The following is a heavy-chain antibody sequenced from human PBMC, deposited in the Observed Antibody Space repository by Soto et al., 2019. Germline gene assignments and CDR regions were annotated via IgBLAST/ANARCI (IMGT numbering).Heavy chain of an antibody. Sequence: XTLSLPCAVSGGSLSSSNWWSWVLQPPVKGLEWIWEIYHSGSTKYNPSLKSRVTISVDKSKNQFSLKLSAVTSADTAVYYCARDLGEQQLVLDYWGQGTLGTVSS. CDR3: ARDLGEQQLVLDY. V-gene: IGHV4-4*02. D-gene: IGHD6-13*01. CDR2: IYHSGST. J-gene: IGHJ4*02. CDR1: GGSLSSSNW.